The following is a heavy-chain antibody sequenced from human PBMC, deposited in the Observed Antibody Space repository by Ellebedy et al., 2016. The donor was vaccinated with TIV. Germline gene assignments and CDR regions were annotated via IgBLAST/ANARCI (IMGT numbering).Heavy chain of an antibody. Sequence: SETLSLTXTVSGGSISSGGYYWSWIRQHPGKGLEWIGYIYYSGSTYYNPSLKSRVTISVDTSKNQFSLKLSSVTAADTAVYYCARDHPRIAAAGPYGMDVWGQGTTVTVSS. CDR3: ARDHPRIAAAGPYGMDV. CDR1: GGSISSGGYY. D-gene: IGHD6-13*01. CDR2: IYYSGST. V-gene: IGHV4-31*03. J-gene: IGHJ6*02.